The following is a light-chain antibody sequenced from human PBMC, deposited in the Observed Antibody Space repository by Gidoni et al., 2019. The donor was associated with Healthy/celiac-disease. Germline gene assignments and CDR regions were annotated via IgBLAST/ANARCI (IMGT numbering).Light chain of an antibody. CDR2: DDS. V-gene: IGLV3-21*02. Sequence: SYVLTQPPSVSVDPGPTARIACGGNNIGSKSVHWYQQKPGQAPVLVVYDDSDRPSGIPERFSGSNSGNTATLTISRVEAGDEAVYYCQVWDSSSDPYVVFGGGTKLTVL. CDR1: NIGSKS. CDR3: QVWDSSSDPYVV. J-gene: IGLJ2*01.